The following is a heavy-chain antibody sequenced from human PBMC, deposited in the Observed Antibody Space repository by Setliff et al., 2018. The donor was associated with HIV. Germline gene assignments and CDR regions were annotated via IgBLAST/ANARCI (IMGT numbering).Heavy chain of an antibody. CDR1: GGSISSGSYY. V-gene: IGHV4-61*09. J-gene: IGHJ6*03. Sequence: SEILSLTCTVSGGSISSGSYYWSWIRQPAGKGLEWIGHIYTSGSTNYNPSLKSRVTISVHTSKNQFSLKLSSVTAADTAVYYCARSRESSGYYRDYYYYLDVWGKGTTVTSP. D-gene: IGHD6-19*01. CDR3: ARSRESSGYYRDYYYYLDV. CDR2: IYTSGST.